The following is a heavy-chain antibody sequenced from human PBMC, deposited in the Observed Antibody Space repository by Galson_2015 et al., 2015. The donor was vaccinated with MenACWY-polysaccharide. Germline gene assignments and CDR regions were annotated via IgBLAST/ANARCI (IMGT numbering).Heavy chain of an antibody. J-gene: IGHJ4*02. V-gene: IGHV1-2*02. Sequence: SVKVSCKASGYTFTSYYMHWVRQAPGQGLEWMGWINPNSGGTNYAQKFQGRVTMTRDTSISTAYMELSRLRSDDTAVYYCARVPRIAAAGTFDYWGQGTLASPSPQ. CDR3: ARVPRIAAAGTFDY. CDR2: INPNSGGT. CDR1: GYTFTSYY. D-gene: IGHD6-13*01.